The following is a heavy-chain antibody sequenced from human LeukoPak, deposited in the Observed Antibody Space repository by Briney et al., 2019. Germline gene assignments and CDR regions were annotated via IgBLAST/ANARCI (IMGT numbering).Heavy chain of an antibody. Sequence: PGGSLRLSCAASGFTFSSYSMNWVRQAPGKGLEWVSYISSSSSTIYYADSVKGRFTISRDNAKNSLYLQMNSLRAEDTAVYYCAREGVGATLGAFDIWGQGTMVTVSS. V-gene: IGHV3-48*04. CDR3: AREGVGATLGAFDI. CDR1: GFTFSSYS. D-gene: IGHD1-26*01. J-gene: IGHJ3*02. CDR2: ISSSSSTI.